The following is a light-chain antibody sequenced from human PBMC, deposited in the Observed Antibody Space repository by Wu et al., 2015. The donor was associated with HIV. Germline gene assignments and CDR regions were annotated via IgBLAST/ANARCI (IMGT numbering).Light chain of an antibody. Sequence: EIVMTQSPATLSVSPGERATLSCRASQSVSNNLAWYQQKPGQAPRLLIYGASTRATGIPARFSGSGSGTELTLTISSLQSEDFAVYYCYQYNNWNNFGQGTKLEIK. CDR1: QSVSNN. CDR3: YQYNNWNN. J-gene: IGKJ2*01. V-gene: IGKV3-15*01. CDR2: GAS.